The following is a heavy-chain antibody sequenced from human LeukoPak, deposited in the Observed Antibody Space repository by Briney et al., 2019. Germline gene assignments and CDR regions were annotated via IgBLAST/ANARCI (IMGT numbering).Heavy chain of an antibody. D-gene: IGHD3-10*01. Sequence: PGGSLRLSCAASGFTFSSYAMSWVRQVPGKAPEWVSGISGSGGSTYSADSVKGRFTMSRDNSKNTPYLQMNTLRAEDTAVYYCARNIYASGSFYTFDIWGQGTKVTVSS. CDR2: ISGSGGST. V-gene: IGHV3-23*01. CDR1: GFTFSSYA. J-gene: IGHJ3*02. CDR3: ARNIYASGSFYTFDI.